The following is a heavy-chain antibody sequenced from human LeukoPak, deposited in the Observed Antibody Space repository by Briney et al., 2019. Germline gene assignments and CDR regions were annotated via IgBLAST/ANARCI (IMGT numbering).Heavy chain of an antibody. V-gene: IGHV3-21*01. CDR2: ISSSSSYI. Sequence: GGSLRLTCAASGFTFSSYSMNWVRQAPGKGLEWVSSISSSSSYIYYADSVKGRFTISRDNAKNSLYLQMNSLRAEDTAVYYCARVDFRSGYVFDYWGQGTLVTVSS. D-gene: IGHD5-12*01. CDR1: GFTFSSYS. CDR3: ARVDFRSGYVFDY. J-gene: IGHJ4*02.